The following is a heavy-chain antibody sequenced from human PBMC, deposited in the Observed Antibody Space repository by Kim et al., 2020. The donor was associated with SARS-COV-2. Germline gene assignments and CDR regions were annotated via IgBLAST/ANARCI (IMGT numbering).Heavy chain of an antibody. CDR3: AREGGISGYDRGWVDY. CDR2: IYYSGST. Sequence: SETLSLTCTVSGGSVSSGSYYWSWIRQSPGKGLEWIGYIYYSGSTNYNPSLKSRVTISVDTSKNQFSLKLSSVTAADTAVYYCAREGGISGYDRGWVDY. V-gene: IGHV4-61*01. J-gene: IGHJ4*01. D-gene: IGHD5-12*01. CDR1: GGSVSSGSYY.